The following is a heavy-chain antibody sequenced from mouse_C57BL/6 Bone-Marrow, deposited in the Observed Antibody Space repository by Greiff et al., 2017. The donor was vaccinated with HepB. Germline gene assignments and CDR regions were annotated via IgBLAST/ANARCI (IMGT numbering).Heavy chain of an antibody. CDR3: ARHSHY. J-gene: IGHJ2*01. CDR2: IYPGDGDT. Sequence: VQLQQSGPELVKPGASVKISCKASGYAFGSSWMNWVKQRPGKGLEWIGRIYPGDGDTNYNGKFKGKATLTADKSSSTAYMQLSSLTSEDSAVYFCARHSHYWGQGTTLTVSS. V-gene: IGHV1-82*01. CDR1: GYAFGSSW.